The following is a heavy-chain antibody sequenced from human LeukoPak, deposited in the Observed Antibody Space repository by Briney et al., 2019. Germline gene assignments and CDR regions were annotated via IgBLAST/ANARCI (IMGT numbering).Heavy chain of an antibody. Sequence: GGSLRLSCAASGFTFSSYSMNWVRQAPGKGLEWVSSISSSSSYIYYADSVKGRFTISRDNAKNSLYLQMNSLRTEDTAVYYCARDHGSSSGWYDFDYWGQGTLATVSS. CDR1: GFTFSSYS. CDR2: ISSSSSYI. V-gene: IGHV3-21*01. D-gene: IGHD6-19*01. J-gene: IGHJ4*02. CDR3: ARDHGSSSGWYDFDY.